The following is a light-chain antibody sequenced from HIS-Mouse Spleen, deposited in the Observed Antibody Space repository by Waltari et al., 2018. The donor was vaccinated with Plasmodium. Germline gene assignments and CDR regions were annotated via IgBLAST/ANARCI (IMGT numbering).Light chain of an antibody. J-gene: IGLJ2*01. CDR3: CSYAGSRMV. Sequence: QSALTQPASVSGSPGQSITISCTGTSSDVGSYNLVSWYQQHPGKAPKLMSSEGSKRPSGVSNRFSCSKSGNTASLTISGLQAEDEADYYCCSYAGSRMVFGGGTKLTVL. CDR2: EGS. V-gene: IGLV2-23*01. CDR1: SSDVGSYNL.